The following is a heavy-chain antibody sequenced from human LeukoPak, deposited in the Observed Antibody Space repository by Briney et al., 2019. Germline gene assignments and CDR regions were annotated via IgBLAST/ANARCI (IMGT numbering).Heavy chain of an antibody. J-gene: IGHJ4*02. Sequence: ASVKVSCKASGYTFTSYAMHWVRQAPGQRLEWMGWINAGNGNTKYSQKFQGRVTITRDTSASTAYMELSSLRSEDTAVYYCARGKAWFGEFYYFDYWGQGTLVTVSS. D-gene: IGHD3-10*01. CDR1: GYTFTSYA. CDR2: INAGNGNT. V-gene: IGHV1-3*01. CDR3: ARGKAWFGEFYYFDY.